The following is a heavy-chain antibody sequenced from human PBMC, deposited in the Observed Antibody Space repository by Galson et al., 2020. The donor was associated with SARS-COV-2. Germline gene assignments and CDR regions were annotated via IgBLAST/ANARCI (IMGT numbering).Heavy chain of an antibody. D-gene: IGHD6-19*01. CDR1: GFTFSSYS. Sequence: GGSLRLSCAASGFTFSSYSMNWVRQAPGKGLEWVAYISSSSSTIYYADSVKGRFTISRDNAKNSLYLQMNSLRAEDTAVYYCARDGASAVAGAFDIWGQGTMVTVSS. V-gene: IGHV3-48*04. CDR2: ISSSSSTI. CDR3: ARDGASAVAGAFDI. J-gene: IGHJ3*02.